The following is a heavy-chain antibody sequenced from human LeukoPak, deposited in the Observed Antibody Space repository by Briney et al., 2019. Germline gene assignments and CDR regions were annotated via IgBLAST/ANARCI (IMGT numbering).Heavy chain of an antibody. CDR3: VRGEWVR. CDR1: GFTFSSYE. D-gene: IGHD3-10*01. J-gene: IGHJ4*02. V-gene: IGHV3-48*03. Sequence: GGSLRLSCAASGFTFSSYEMNWVRQAPGKGLEWVSYISSSDSIMYYADSVKGRFAISRDNAKNSLYLQMNSLRAEDTAVYCCVRGEWVRWGQGTLVTVSS. CDR2: ISSSDSIM.